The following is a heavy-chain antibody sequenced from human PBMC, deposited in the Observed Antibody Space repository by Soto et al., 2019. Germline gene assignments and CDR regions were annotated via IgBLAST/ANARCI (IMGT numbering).Heavy chain of an antibody. V-gene: IGHV1-18*01. D-gene: IGHD2-8*01. Sequence: QGQLVQSGPEVKKPGASVKVSCKASGYTFSRYGISWVRQAPGQGLEWMGWISGYNGDTKYVQKVQGRVTMTIDTSTYTAYMELSSLTSDDTAIYYCAKNGQPPYYYYGMDVWGQGTTVTVSS. CDR3: AKNGQPPYYYYGMDV. CDR2: ISGYNGDT. J-gene: IGHJ6*02. CDR1: GYTFSRYG.